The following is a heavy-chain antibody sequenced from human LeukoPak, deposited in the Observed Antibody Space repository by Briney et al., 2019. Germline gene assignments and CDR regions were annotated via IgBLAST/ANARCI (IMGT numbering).Heavy chain of an antibody. J-gene: IGHJ5*02. Sequence: PGRSLRLSCAASGFTFDDYAMHWVRQAPGKGLEWVSGISWNSGSIGYADSVKGRFTISRDNAKNSLYLQMISLRAEDTALYYCAKSGVSRYSYGFWNWFDPWGQGTLVTVSS. V-gene: IGHV3-9*01. CDR1: GFTFDDYA. CDR3: AKSGVSRYSYGFWNWFDP. CDR2: ISWNSGSI. D-gene: IGHD5-18*01.